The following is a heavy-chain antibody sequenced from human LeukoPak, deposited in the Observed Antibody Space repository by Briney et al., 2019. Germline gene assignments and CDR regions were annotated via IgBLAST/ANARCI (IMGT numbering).Heavy chain of an antibody. D-gene: IGHD3-16*01. J-gene: IGHJ5*02. CDR1: GFTFSLYW. Sequence: GGSLRLSCAASGFTFSLYWMTWVRQSPGKGLEWVADINPDGSQKYSVDSVKGRFTISRDNAKNSLFPQMNSLRAEDTAVYYCVRQMIRSWFYPWGQGTQVTVSS. CDR2: INPDGSQK. CDR3: VRQMIRSWFYP. V-gene: IGHV3-7*01.